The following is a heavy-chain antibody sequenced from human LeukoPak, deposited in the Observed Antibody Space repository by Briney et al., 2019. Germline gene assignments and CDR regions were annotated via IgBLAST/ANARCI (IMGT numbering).Heavy chain of an antibody. V-gene: IGHV3-23*01. D-gene: IGHD3-16*01. CDR1: GFTFSTYD. CDR3: AMGSFVYMDV. J-gene: IGHJ6*03. CDR2: ISGTGGTT. Sequence: PGGSLRLSCAASGFTFSTYDLSWVRQAPGKGLEWVSGISGTGGTTYYADSVKGRIAISRDNSKNTLYLQMSSLRAEDTATYYCAMGSFVYMDVWGRGTTVTVAS.